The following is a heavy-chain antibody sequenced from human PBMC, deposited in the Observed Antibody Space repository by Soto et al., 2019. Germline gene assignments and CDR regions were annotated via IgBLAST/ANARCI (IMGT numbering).Heavy chain of an antibody. Sequence: PSETLSLTCTVSGGSISSSSYYWGWTRQPPGKGLEWIGSIYYSGSTYFNPSLKSRVTISVDTSKNQFSLKLSSVTAADTAVYYCARRSWGSYSRYFDYWGQGTLVTVSS. CDR1: GGSISSSSYY. J-gene: IGHJ4*02. V-gene: IGHV4-39*01. CDR3: ARRSWGSYSRYFDY. CDR2: IYYSGST. D-gene: IGHD3-16*01.